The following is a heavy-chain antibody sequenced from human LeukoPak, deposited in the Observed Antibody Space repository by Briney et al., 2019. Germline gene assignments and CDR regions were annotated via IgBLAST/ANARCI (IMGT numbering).Heavy chain of an antibody. V-gene: IGHV1-2*02. CDR1: GYTFTGYY. J-gene: IGHJ4*02. CDR3: ARERRYDFWSGSHY. Sequence: ASVKVSCKASGYTFTGYYMHWVRQAPGQGLEWMGWINPNSGGTNYAQKFQGRVTMTRDTSISTAYMELSRLGSDDTAVYYCARERRYDFWSGSHYWGQGTLVTVSS. D-gene: IGHD3-3*01. CDR2: INPNSGGT.